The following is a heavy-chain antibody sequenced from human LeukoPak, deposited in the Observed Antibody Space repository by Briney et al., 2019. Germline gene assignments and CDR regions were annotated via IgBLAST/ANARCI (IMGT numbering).Heavy chain of an antibody. J-gene: IGHJ4*02. CDR2: ISSSSSYI. CDR3: ARASYSSSWSHFAY. CDR1: GFTFSSYS. Sequence: GGSLRLSCAASGFTFSSYSMNWVRQAPGKGLEWVSSISSSSSYIYYADSVKGRFTISRDNAKNSLYLQMNSLTAEDTAVYYCARASYSSSWSHFAYWGQGTLVTVPS. V-gene: IGHV3-21*01. D-gene: IGHD6-13*01.